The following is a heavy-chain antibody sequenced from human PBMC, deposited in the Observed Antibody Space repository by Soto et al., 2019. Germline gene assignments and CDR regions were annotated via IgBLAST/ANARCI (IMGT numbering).Heavy chain of an antibody. CDR3: AQYLGGNFDFLGFDY. CDR2: ISGRGGST. V-gene: IGHV3-23*01. CDR1: GFTFSSYA. J-gene: IGHJ4*02. D-gene: IGHD3-3*01. Sequence: EVQLLESGGGLVQPGGSLRLSCADSGFTFSSYAMSWVRQAPGNGLEWVSAISGRGGSTYYSDSVKGRFTISRDNSKNKLYLNMNSLRAEDTAVYYCAQYLGGNFDFLGFDYWGQGTLVTVSS.